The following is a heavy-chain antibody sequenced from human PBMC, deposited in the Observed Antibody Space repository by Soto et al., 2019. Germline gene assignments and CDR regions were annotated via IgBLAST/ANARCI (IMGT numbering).Heavy chain of an antibody. Sequence: GTSVKVSCKASGYTFTSYDINWVRKATGQGLERMGWMNPNSGNTGYAQKFQGRVTMTRNTSISTAYMELSSLRSEDTAVYYCARQVGYRDRVDYWGQGTLVTVSS. J-gene: IGHJ4*02. CDR2: MNPNSGNT. D-gene: IGHD5-12*01. CDR3: ARQVGYRDRVDY. V-gene: IGHV1-8*01. CDR1: GYTFTSYD.